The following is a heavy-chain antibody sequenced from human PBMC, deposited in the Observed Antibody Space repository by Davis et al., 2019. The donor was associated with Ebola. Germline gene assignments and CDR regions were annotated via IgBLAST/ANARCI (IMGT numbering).Heavy chain of an antibody. CDR2: INPNSGGT. CDR1: GYTFTGYY. J-gene: IGHJ3*02. Sequence: ASVKVSCKASGYTFTGYYMHWVRQAPGQGLEWMGWINPNSGGTNYAQKFQGRVTMTRDTSISTAYMELSRLRSDDTAVYYCARTPYRSSWYQGDAFDIWGQGTMVTVSS. CDR3: ARTPYRSSWYQGDAFDI. V-gene: IGHV1-2*02. D-gene: IGHD6-13*01.